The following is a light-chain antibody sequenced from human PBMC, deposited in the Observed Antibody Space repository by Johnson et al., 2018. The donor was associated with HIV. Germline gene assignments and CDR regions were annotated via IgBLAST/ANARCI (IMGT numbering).Light chain of an antibody. CDR1: SSNLGNNY. CDR2: DNN. J-gene: IGLJ1*01. V-gene: IGLV1-51*01. CDR3: GTWDSRLSSYV. Sequence: VLTQPPSVSAAPRQRVTISCSGNSSNLGNNYVSWYQQVPGTAPKLLIYDNNKRPSVIPGRFSGSKSGTSATLGITGLQTGDEADYYCGTWDSRLSSYVFGSGTKGTVL.